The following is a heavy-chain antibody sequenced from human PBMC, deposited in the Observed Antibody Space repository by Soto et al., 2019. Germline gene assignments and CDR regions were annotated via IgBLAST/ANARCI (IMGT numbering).Heavy chain of an antibody. CDR2: IWYDGRNK. V-gene: IGHV3-33*01. Sequence: QVQLVESGGGVVQPGRSLRLSCAASGFTFSSYGMHWVRQAPGKGLEWVAVIWYDGRNKYYADSVKGRFTISRDNSKNTLYLQMNSLRADDTAVYYCARSSSNRGLDYWGQGTLVTVSS. J-gene: IGHJ4*02. CDR1: GFTFSSYG. CDR3: ARSSSNRGLDY. D-gene: IGHD3-10*01.